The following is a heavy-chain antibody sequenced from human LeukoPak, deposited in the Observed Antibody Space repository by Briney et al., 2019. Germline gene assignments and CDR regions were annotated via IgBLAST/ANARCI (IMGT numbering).Heavy chain of an antibody. CDR1: GFTFDDYA. V-gene: IGHV3-9*03. CDR2: ISWNSGSI. CDR3: AKGIAAAGWGYFDY. J-gene: IGHJ4*02. D-gene: IGHD6-13*01. Sequence: GGSLRLSCAASGFTFDDYAMHWVRQAPGKGLEWVSGISWNSGSIAYADSVKGRFTISRDNAKNSLYLQMNSLRAEDMALYYCAKGIAAAGWGYFDYWGQGTLVTVSP.